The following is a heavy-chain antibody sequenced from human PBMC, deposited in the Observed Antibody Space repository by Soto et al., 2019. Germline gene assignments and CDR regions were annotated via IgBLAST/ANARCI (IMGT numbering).Heavy chain of an antibody. V-gene: IGHV1-24*01. CDR2: FDPEDGET. CDR3: ATDLGSSSWYSDP. CDR1: GYTLTELS. D-gene: IGHD6-13*01. J-gene: IGHJ5*02. Sequence: EASVKVSCKVSGYTLTELSMHWVRQAPGKGLEWMGGFDPEDGETIYAQKFQGRVTMTEDTSTDTAYMELSSLRSEDTAVYYCATDLGSSSWYSDPWGQGTLVTVSS.